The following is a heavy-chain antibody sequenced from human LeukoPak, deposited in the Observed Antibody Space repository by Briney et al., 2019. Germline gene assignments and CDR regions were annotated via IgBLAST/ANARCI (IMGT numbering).Heavy chain of an antibody. V-gene: IGHV4-59*01. CDR1: GGSISSYY. Sequence: TSETLSLTCTVSGGSISSYYWSWIRQPPGKGLEWIGYIYYSGSTNYNPSLKSRVTISVDTSKNQFSLKLSSVTAADTAVYYCARDYSREPPDVWGQGTTVTVSS. CDR3: ARDYSREPPDV. J-gene: IGHJ6*02. CDR2: IYYSGST. D-gene: IGHD1-14*01.